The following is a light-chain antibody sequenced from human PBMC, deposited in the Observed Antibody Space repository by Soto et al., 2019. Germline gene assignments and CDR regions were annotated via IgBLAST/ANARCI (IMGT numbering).Light chain of an antibody. CDR3: RQYISYPVT. V-gene: IGKV1-5*03. CDR1: QSVSNS. CDR2: KAS. Sequence: DIQMTQSPSTLSASIGDRVTITCRASQSVSNSLAWYQQKPGKAPNLLIYKASSLESGVPSRFSGSGSGTEVTLTISSLRPDDFATYYCRQYISYPVTFGGGTKVEMK. J-gene: IGKJ4*01.